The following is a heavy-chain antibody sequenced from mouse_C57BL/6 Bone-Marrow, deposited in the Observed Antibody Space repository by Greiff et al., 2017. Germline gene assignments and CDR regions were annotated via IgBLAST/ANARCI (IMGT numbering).Heavy chain of an antibody. CDR1: GFTFSSYG. J-gene: IGHJ1*03. Sequence: DVQLQESGGDLVKPGGSLKLSCAASGFTFSSYGMSWVRHTPDKRLEWVATISSGGSYTYYPDSVKGRFTISRDNAKNTLYLQMSSLKSEDTAMYYCARHVLRGYFDVWGTGTTVTVSS. CDR2: ISSGGSYT. D-gene: IGHD3-3*01. V-gene: IGHV5-6*01. CDR3: ARHVLRGYFDV.